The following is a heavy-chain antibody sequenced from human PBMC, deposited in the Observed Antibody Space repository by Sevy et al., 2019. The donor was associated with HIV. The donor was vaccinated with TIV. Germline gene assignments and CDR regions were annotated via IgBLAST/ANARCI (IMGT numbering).Heavy chain of an antibody. J-gene: IGHJ4*02. CDR2: IRRNSHEPYGGTT. CDR1: GFTFGDYA. D-gene: IGHD5-12*01. V-gene: IGHV3-49*03. Sequence: GESLKISCTSSGFTFGDYAMSWFGQAPGKGLEWVAFIRRNSHEPYGGTTEYAASVKGRFTISRDDSKSIAYLQMNSLKTEDTAVYYCTRPLATADTPEYFFDYWGQGILVTVSS. CDR3: TRPLATADTPEYFFDY.